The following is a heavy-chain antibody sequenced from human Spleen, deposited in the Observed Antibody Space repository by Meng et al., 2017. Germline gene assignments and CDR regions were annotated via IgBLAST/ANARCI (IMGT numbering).Heavy chain of an antibody. D-gene: IGHD3-3*01. CDR1: GFNFNSYG. CDR2: ISGSGGTT. CDR3: AKDLNWAEWLTYYYYGMDV. J-gene: IGHJ6*02. V-gene: IGHV3-23*01. Sequence: GESLKISCGGSGFNFNSYGLTWVRQAPGKGLEWVSTISGSGGTTNYADSVKGRFTISRDNSKNTLYLQMNSLRAEDTAVYYCAKDLNWAEWLTYYYYGMDVWGQGTTVTVSS.